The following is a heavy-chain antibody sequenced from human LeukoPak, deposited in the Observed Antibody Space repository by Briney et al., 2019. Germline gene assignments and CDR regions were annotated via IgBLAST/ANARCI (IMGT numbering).Heavy chain of an antibody. CDR1: GFTFSSYA. J-gene: IGHJ4*02. CDR2: INWNGANT. D-gene: IGHD3-9*01. V-gene: IGHV3-20*04. CDR3: ARGFDGNFDY. Sequence: GGSLRLSCAASGFTFSSYAMSWVRQAAGKGLEWVSGINWNGANTDYADSVKGRFTISRDNAKNSLYLQMNSLRAEDTALYYCARGFDGNFDYWGQGTLVTVSP.